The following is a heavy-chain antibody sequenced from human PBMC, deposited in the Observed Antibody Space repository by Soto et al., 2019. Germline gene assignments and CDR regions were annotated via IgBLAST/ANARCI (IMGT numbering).Heavy chain of an antibody. CDR1: GYTFTSYD. CDR2: MNPNSGNT. J-gene: IGHJ4*02. Sequence: QVQLVQSGAEVKKPGASVKVSCKASGYTFTSYDINWVRQATGQGLEWMGWMNPNSGNTGYAQKFQGRVTMTRNTSISRAYMELSSLRSEDTAVYYCFVTIFGVAGVDYWGQGTLVTVSS. D-gene: IGHD3-3*01. CDR3: FVTIFGVAGVDY. V-gene: IGHV1-8*01.